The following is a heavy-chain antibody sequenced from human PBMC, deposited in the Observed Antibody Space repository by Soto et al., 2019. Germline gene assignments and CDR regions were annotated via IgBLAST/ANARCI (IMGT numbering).Heavy chain of an antibody. J-gene: IGHJ4*02. CDR3: ARDGGGGSRSPGIGY. D-gene: IGHD1-26*01. Sequence: VGSLRLSCAASGFTFSSYGMHWVRQAPGKGLEWVAVIWYDGSNKYYADSVKGRFTISRDNSKNTLYLQMNSLRAEDTAVYYCARDGGGGSRSPGIGYWGQGTLVTVSS. CDR2: IWYDGSNK. V-gene: IGHV3-33*01. CDR1: GFTFSSYG.